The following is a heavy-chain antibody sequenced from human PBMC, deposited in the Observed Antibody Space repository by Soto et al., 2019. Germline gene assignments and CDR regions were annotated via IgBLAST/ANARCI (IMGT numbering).Heavy chain of an antibody. J-gene: IGHJ4*02. CDR2: ISGSGGST. CDR1: GFTFTSYW. CDR3: AKDRSRAAEFWFDY. Sequence: GGSLRLSCAASGFTFTSYWMTWVRQAPGKGLEWVSAISGSGGSTYYTDSVKGRFTISRDNSKNTLYLQMNSLRAEDTAVYYRAKDRSRAAEFWFDYWGQGTLVTVSS. V-gene: IGHV3-23*01. D-gene: IGHD6-13*01.